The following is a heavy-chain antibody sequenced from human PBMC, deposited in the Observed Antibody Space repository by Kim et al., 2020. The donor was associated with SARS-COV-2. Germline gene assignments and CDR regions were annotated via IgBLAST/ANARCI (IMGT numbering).Heavy chain of an antibody. V-gene: IGHV3-11*01. J-gene: IGHJ3*02. CDR1: GFTFSDYY. Sequence: GGSLRLSCAASGFTFSDYYMSWIRQAPGKGLEWVSYISSSGSTIYYADSVKGRFTISRDNAKNSLYLQMNSLRAEDTAVYYCARDMGDGSSWYPAFDIWGQGTMVTVSS. D-gene: IGHD6-13*01. CDR2: ISSSGSTI. CDR3: ARDMGDGSSWYPAFDI.